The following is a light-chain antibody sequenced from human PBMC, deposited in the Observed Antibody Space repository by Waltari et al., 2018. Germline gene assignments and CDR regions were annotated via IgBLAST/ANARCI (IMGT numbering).Light chain of an antibody. V-gene: IGKV1-8*01. CDR2: GAS. J-gene: IGKJ4*01. CDR3: QQYNSYPLT. Sequence: AIRITQSPSSLSASTGDRVTITCRASQAISRYLAWYQQKPGKAPKLLIYGASTLQSGVPSRFSGSGSGTDFTLIISCLQSEDFATYYCQQYNSYPLTFGGGTKVEIK. CDR1: QAISRY.